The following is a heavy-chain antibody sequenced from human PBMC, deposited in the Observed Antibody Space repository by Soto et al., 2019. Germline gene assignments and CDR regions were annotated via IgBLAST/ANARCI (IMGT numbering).Heavy chain of an antibody. CDR2: ISAYNGNT. Sequence: ASVKVSCKASGYTFTSYGISWVRQAPGQGLEWMGWISAYNGNTNYAQKLQGRVTITTDTSTSTAYMELRSLRSDDTAVYYCARDYVDIVTDYGMDVWGQGTTVTVSS. D-gene: IGHD5-12*01. CDR1: GYTFTSYG. J-gene: IGHJ6*02. CDR3: ARDYVDIVTDYGMDV. V-gene: IGHV1-18*01.